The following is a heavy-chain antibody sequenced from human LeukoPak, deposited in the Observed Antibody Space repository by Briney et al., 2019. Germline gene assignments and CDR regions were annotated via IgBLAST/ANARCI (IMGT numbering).Heavy chain of an antibody. CDR1: GGSISIYY. D-gene: IGHD3-9*01. V-gene: IGHV4-59*01. CDR2: IYYTGTT. CDR3: ARGEDFESYYLAY. J-gene: IGHJ4*02. Sequence: SETLSLTCSVSGGSISIYYWTWIRQIPGKGLEWIGYIYYTGTTNYNPLFESRATISVDTSKNQFSLKLTSVNAADTAVYFCARGEDFESYYLAYWGQGTLVTVSS.